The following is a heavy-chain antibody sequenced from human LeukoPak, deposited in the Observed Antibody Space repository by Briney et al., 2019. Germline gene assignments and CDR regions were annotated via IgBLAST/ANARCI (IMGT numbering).Heavy chain of an antibody. Sequence: ASVKVSCKASGYTFTSYYMHWVRQAPGQGLEWMGIINPSGGSTSYAQKFQGRVTMTRDTSTSTVYMELSSLRSEDTAVHYCARDRRVNWFDPWGQGTLVTVSS. CDR3: ARDRRVNWFDP. V-gene: IGHV1-46*01. J-gene: IGHJ5*02. CDR1: GYTFTSYY. CDR2: INPSGGST.